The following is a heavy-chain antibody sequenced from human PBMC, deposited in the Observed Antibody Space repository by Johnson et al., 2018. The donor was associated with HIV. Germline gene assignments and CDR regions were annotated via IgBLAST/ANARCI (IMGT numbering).Heavy chain of an antibody. CDR1: GFTFSDYY. J-gene: IGHJ3*02. CDR3: ARGLQSLIVVITRGAFNI. D-gene: IGHD3-22*01. V-gene: IGHV3-11*01. Sequence: QVQLVESGGGLVKPGGSLRLSCAASGFTFSDYYMSWIRQAPGKGLEWVSNISRSGSTIYHADSVKGRLIISRDNAKNSLYLQMNSLRVEDTAVYYCARGLQSLIVVITRGAFNIWGQGTMVTVSS. CDR2: ISRSGSTI.